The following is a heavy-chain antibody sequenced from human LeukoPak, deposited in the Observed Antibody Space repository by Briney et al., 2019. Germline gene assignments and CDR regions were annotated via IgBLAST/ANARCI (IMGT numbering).Heavy chain of an antibody. J-gene: IGHJ6*02. CDR1: GFTFSNNA. Sequence: PGGSLRLSCAASGFTFSNNAMHWARQAPGKGLEWISSISLSSGYMYYADSVKGRFTISRDNVKNVLYLQMNSLRPEDTALYYCAKDLSSAITSALVLDVWGQGTTV. D-gene: IGHD3-22*01. CDR2: ISLSSGYM. V-gene: IGHV3-21*04. CDR3: AKDLSSAITSALVLDV.